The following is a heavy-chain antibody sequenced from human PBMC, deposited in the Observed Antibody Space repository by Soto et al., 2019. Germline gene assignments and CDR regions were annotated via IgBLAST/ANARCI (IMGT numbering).Heavy chain of an antibody. D-gene: IGHD3-16*01. CDR1: AASFSKYY. CDR2: IYFNGNT. CDR3: ASVTFGGVVLAH. J-gene: IGHJ4*02. Sequence: SETLSLTCTVSAASFSKYYWSWIRQPPGKGLEWIGYIYFNGNTNYNPSLKRRVTISIDTSKKQISPNLTSVTDADTAVYYCASVTFGGVVLAHWGQGTLVTVSS. V-gene: IGHV4-59*01.